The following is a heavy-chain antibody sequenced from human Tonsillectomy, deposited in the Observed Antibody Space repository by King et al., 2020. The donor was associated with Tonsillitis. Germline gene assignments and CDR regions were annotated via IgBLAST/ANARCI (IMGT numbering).Heavy chain of an antibody. D-gene: IGHD2-21*01. CDR2: IWYDGNSK. CDR1: GFTFTDLV. J-gene: IGHJ6*02. CDR3: ANERGAVDCCGDCYFNGMDF. V-gene: IGHV3-33*06. Sequence: VQLVESGGGVVQPGRSLRLSCATSGFTFTDLVMHWVRQVPGKGLEWVAVIWYDGNSKYYADTVNVRFTISRDILKNTLFLQMNSQRVEDTAVYYCANERGAVDCCGDCYFNGMDFWGQGTKVTVSS.